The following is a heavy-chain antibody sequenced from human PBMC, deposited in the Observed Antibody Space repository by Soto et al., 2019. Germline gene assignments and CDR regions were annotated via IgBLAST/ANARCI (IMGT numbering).Heavy chain of an antibody. CDR1: GYTFTSYG. D-gene: IGHD2-8*01. CDR2: ISSYIGNT. J-gene: IGHJ4*02. Sequence: QVQLVQSGAEMEKPGASVKVSCKASGYTFTSYGISWVRQAPGHGLEWMGWISSYIGNTKYAQKFQGRVTMTTDTSTSTAYMEVRSLRADDTAVYYCARDDVGYGTSAVCYTKPLDYWGQGALVTVSS. CDR3: ARDDVGYGTSAVCYTKPLDY. V-gene: IGHV1-18*01.